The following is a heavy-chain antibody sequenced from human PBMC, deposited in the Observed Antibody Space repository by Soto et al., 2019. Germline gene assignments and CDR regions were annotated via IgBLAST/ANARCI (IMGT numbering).Heavy chain of an antibody. CDR3: AYCGYYSSSWFPDY. D-gene: IGHD6-13*01. CDR2: IYWDDDK. V-gene: IGHV2-5*02. CDR1: GFSLTTNGVG. Sequence: QITLKESGPSLVKPTQTLTLTCTFSGFSLTTNGVGVGWIRQSPGEALEWLALIYWDDDKRYSPSLKSRLTITKDTSKNQVVLTMTNMDSVDTATYYCAYCGYYSSSWFPDYWGQGPLVTVSS. J-gene: IGHJ4*02.